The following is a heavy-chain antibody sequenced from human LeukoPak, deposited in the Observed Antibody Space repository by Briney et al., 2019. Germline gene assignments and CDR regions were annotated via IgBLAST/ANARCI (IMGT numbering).Heavy chain of an antibody. CDR2: IYYSGST. J-gene: IGHJ3*02. V-gene: IGHV4-59*01. Sequence: SETLSLTCTVSGGSISSYYWSWIRQPPGKGLEWIGYIYYSGSTNYNPSLKSRVTISVDTSKDQFSLKLSSVTAADTAVYYCARGGYYYDSSGYWGAFDIWGQGTMVTVSS. CDR1: GGSISSYY. CDR3: ARGGYYYDSSGYWGAFDI. D-gene: IGHD3-22*01.